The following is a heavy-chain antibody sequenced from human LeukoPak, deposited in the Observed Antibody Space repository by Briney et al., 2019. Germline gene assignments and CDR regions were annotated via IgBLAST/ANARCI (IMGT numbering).Heavy chain of an antibody. CDR1: GFSLSISGVG. J-gene: IGHJ4*02. CDR3: AHRPEKSFDF. CDR2: IYWNDDK. V-gene: IGHV2-5*01. Sequence: SGPTLVKPTQTLTLTCTFSGFSLSISGVGVAWIRQPPGKALEWLALIYWNDDKRYSPSLKTRLTFTKDTSKNQVVLTMTNMDPVDTATYYCAHRPEKSFDFWGQGTLVTVSS.